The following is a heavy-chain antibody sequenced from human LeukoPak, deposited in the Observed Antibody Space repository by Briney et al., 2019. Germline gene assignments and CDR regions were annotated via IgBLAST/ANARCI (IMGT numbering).Heavy chain of an antibody. Sequence: GRSLRLSCAASGFLFSSYEMNWVRQAPGKGLEWVSYTSTSGGTIYYADSVKGRFTISRNNAKNSLYLQMNSLRAEDTAVYYCARDSYYGGTQDYWGQGTLVTVSS. CDR3: ARDSYYGGTQDY. CDR2: TSTSGGTI. D-gene: IGHD4-23*01. J-gene: IGHJ4*02. V-gene: IGHV3-48*03. CDR1: GFLFSSYE.